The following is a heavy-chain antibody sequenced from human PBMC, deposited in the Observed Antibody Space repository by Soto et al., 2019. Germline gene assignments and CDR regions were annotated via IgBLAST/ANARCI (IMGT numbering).Heavy chain of an antibody. CDR1: GFSFSNSA. CDR3: ARDLGGWPDY. Sequence: ASVKVSCKTSGFSFSNSAVQWVRQARGQRLEWMGWIIVVSGSTNYLQEFQGRITITRDTSTSTAYMELSSLRSEDTAVYYCARDLGGWPDYWGQGTLVTVSS. V-gene: IGHV1-58*01. J-gene: IGHJ4*02. CDR2: IIVVSGST. D-gene: IGHD2-15*01.